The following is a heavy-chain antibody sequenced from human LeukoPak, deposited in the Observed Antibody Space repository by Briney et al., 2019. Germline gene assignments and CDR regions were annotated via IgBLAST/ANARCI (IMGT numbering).Heavy chain of an antibody. CDR1: GFTVSSNY. CDR3: ARDIARAVAPKGGYYYYGMDV. Sequence: GGSLRLSCAASGFTVSSNYMSWVRQAPGKGLEWVSVIYSGGSTYYADSVKGRFTISRDNSKNTLYLQMNSLRAEDTAVYYCARDIARAVAPKGGYYYYGMDVWGQGTTVTVSS. D-gene: IGHD6-19*01. CDR2: IYSGGST. V-gene: IGHV3-66*02. J-gene: IGHJ6*02.